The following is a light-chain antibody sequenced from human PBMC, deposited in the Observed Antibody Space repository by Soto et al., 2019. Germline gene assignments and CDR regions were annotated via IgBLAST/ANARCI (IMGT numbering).Light chain of an antibody. V-gene: IGKV1-5*03. CDR3: QQYNSYSPT. Sequence: TQSPPALSASVVDSVTITCWASQSISVWLAWYQQKAAKAPNLLIYKASRLESGVLSRFSGSGSETEFTLTISGLQPGDSATYYCQQYNSYSPTFGQGTIVDI. J-gene: IGKJ1*01. CDR1: QSISVW. CDR2: KAS.